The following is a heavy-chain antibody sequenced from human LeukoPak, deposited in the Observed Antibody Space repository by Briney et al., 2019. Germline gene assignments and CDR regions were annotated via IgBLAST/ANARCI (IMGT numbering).Heavy chain of an antibody. J-gene: IGHJ4*02. CDR2: ISYDGSNK. CDR3: AREPSGYSSGSGGDY. V-gene: IGHV3-30-3*01. D-gene: IGHD5-18*01. Sequence: GGSLRLSCAASGFTFSSYAMHWVRQAPGKGLEWVAVISYDGSNKYYADSVKGRFTISRDNSKNTLYLQMNSLRAEDTAVYYCAREPSGYSSGSGGDYWGQGTLVTVSS. CDR1: GFTFSSYA.